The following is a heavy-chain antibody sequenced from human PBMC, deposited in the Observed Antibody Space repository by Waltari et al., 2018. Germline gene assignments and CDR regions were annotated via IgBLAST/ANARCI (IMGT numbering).Heavy chain of an antibody. J-gene: IGHJ4*02. CDR3: AKGSMVRGDFDS. CDR2: TTYSGGTT. D-gene: IGHD3-10*01. Sequence: QGPGKGVEWVSGTTYSGGTTYYADSVKGRFTISRDNSENTLYLQMNSLRAEDTAVYYCAKGSMVRGDFDSWGQGTLVTVSS. V-gene: IGHV3-23*01.